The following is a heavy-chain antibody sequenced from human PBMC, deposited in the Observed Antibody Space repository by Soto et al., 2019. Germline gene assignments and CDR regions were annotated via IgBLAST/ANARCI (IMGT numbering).Heavy chain of an antibody. D-gene: IGHD4-17*01. CDR3: ARFSYGDYTATDY. CDR1: GFTFDAYS. CDR2: ITSSSTYT. J-gene: IGHJ4*02. Sequence: GGSLRLSCAASGFTFDAYSMTWVRQAPGKGLEWVSSITSSSTYTYYAASVTGRFTVSRDNAKNSLFLQMNSLRAEDTAVYYCARFSYGDYTATDYWGQGTLVTVSS. V-gene: IGHV3-21*01.